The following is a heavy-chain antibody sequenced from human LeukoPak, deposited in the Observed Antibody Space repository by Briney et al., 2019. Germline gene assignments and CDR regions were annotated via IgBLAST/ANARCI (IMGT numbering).Heavy chain of an antibody. Sequence: PGGSLRLSCAASGFTFSSYDMHWVRQATGKGLEWVSSIGTADDTYYPGSVKGRFTISRENAKNSLYLQMNSLRAGDTAVYYCARVLGSGTYGGDVWGQGTTVTVSS. CDR3: ARVLGSGTYGGDV. CDR1: GFTFSSYD. J-gene: IGHJ6*02. V-gene: IGHV3-13*01. CDR2: IGTADDT. D-gene: IGHD3-10*01.